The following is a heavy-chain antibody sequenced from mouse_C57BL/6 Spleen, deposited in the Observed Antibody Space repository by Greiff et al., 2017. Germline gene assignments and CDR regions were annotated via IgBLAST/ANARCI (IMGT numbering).Heavy chain of an antibody. D-gene: IGHD1-1*01. J-gene: IGHJ2*01. CDR1: GYTFTDNN. CDR2: INPNNGGT. V-gene: IGHV1-22*01. Sequence: EVQLQQSGPELVKPGASVKMSCKASGYTFTDNNMHWVKQSHGKSLEWIGYINPNNGGTSYNQKFKGKATLTVNKSSSTAYLELRSLTSEDSAVYYCARYYGSSYVFDYWGQGTTLTVSS. CDR3: ARYYGSSYVFDY.